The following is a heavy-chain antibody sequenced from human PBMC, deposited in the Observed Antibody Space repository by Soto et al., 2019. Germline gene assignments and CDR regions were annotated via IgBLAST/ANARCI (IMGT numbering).Heavy chain of an antibody. CDR3: VREGTKLSPHGYIMAAGHFDS. CDR2: INPNSGGT. J-gene: IGHJ4*02. CDR1: GYTFTGYY. Sequence: ASVKVSCKASGYTFTGYYMHWVRQAPGQGLEWMGWINPNSGGTNYAQKFQGRVTMTRDTSISTAYMELSRLRSDDTAVYYCVREGTKLSPHGYIMAAGHFDSWGQGALVTVSS. V-gene: IGHV1-2*02. D-gene: IGHD5-12*01.